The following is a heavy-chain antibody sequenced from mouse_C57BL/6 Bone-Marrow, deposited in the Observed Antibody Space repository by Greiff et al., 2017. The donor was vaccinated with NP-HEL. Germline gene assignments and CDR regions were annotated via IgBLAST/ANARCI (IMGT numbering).Heavy chain of an antibody. Sequence: EVKLVESGPGLVKPSQSLSLTCSVTGYSITSGYYWNWIRQFPGNKLEWMGYISYDGSNNYNPSLKNRISITRDTSKNQFFLKLNSVTTEDTATYYCARHGSRGYWGQGTTLTVSS. J-gene: IGHJ2*01. CDR2: ISYDGSN. D-gene: IGHD1-1*01. V-gene: IGHV3-6*01. CDR1: GYSITSGYY. CDR3: ARHGSRGY.